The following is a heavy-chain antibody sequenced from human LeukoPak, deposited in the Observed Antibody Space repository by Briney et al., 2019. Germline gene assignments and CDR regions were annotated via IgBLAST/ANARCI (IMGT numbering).Heavy chain of an antibody. V-gene: IGHV3-30*01. CDR2: ISYDGSNK. Sequence: GGSLRLSCAASGFTFSSYAMHWLRQAPGKGLEWVAVISYDGSNKYYADSVKGRFTISRDNSKNTLYLQMNSLRAEDTAVYYCARAGETPETNYFEYWGQGTLVTVSS. CDR1: GFTFSSYA. D-gene: IGHD1-1*01. J-gene: IGHJ4*02. CDR3: ARAGETPETNYFEY.